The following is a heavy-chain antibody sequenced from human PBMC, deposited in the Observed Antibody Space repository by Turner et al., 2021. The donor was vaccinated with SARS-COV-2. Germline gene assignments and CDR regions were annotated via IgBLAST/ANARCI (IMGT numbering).Heavy chain of an antibody. V-gene: IGHV3-48*01. J-gene: IGHJ4*02. Sequence: VPLVESGGGLVQPGQSLILSCATSGFTFSTSAMNWVRQAPGKGLEWVSYISKSSLTIYYADSVKGRFTISRDNAENSLYLQMTSLRADDTAVYYCTKGLQLGAAFDFWGQGALVTVSS. D-gene: IGHD6-25*01. CDR3: TKGLQLGAAFDF. CDR1: GFTFSTSA. CDR2: ISKSSLTI.